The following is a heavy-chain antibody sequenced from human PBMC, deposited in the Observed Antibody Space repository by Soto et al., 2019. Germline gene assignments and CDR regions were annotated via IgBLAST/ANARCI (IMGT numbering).Heavy chain of an antibody. J-gene: IGHJ6*02. CDR3: AKVGFSGSSTYYYYYGMDV. D-gene: IGHD1-26*01. Sequence: GGSLRLSYAASGFTFSNYGMHWVRQAPGKGLEWVAVISYDGSNKYHADSVKGRFTISRDNSKNTLYLQMNSLRAEDTAVYYCAKVGFSGSSTYYYYYGMDVWGQGTTVTVSS. V-gene: IGHV3-30*18. CDR1: GFTFSNYG. CDR2: ISYDGSNK.